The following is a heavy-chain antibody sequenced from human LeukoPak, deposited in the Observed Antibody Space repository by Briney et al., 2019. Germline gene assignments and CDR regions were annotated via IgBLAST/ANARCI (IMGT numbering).Heavy chain of an antibody. V-gene: IGHV1-8*03. D-gene: IGHD3-22*01. CDR1: GYTFTSYD. CDR2: MNPNSGNT. Sequence: ASVKVSCKASGYTFTSYDINWVRQATGQGLEWMGWMNPNSGNTGYAQKFQGRVTITGNTSISTAYMELSSLRSEDTAVYYCAAVGSGYYDSSGYFGYDYWGQGTLVTVSS. CDR3: AAVGSGYYDSSGYFGYDY. J-gene: IGHJ4*02.